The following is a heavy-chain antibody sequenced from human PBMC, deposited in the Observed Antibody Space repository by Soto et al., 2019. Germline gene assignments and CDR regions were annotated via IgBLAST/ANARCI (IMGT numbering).Heavy chain of an antibody. CDR3: AHTSILLWFDP. CDR2: IYHSGST. V-gene: IGHV4-4*02. J-gene: IGHJ5*02. CDR1: RGSISSSNW. Sequence: PWETLSLTCAVSRGSISSSNWWSWVRQPPGKGLEWIGEIYHSGSTNYNLSLKSRVTISVDKSRNQFSLKLSSVTAADTAVYYCAHTSILLWFDPWGQGTLVTVSS. D-gene: IGHD3-10*01.